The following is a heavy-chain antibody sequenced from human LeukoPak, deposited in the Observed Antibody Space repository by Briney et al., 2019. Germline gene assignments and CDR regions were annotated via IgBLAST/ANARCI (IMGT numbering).Heavy chain of an antibody. V-gene: IGHV3-74*01. Sequence: GGSLGLSCAASGFTFSSYWMHWVRHAPGKGLVWVSRINSDGSSTSYADSVKGRFTISRDNAKNTLYLQMNSLRAEDTAVYYCAGDYDSSGYYYGVLNYWGQGTLVTVSS. D-gene: IGHD3-22*01. J-gene: IGHJ4*02. CDR2: INSDGSST. CDR1: GFTFSSYW. CDR3: AGDYDSSGYYYGVLNY.